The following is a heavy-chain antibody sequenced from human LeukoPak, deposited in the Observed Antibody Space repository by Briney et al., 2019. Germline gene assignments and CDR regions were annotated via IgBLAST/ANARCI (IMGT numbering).Heavy chain of an antibody. CDR2: ITWNSGDI. J-gene: IGHJ4*02. D-gene: IGHD2-2*01. CDR1: GFTFDDYA. Sequence: GGSLRLSCAASGFTFDDYAMHWVGQAPGKGLEWVSGITWNSGDIGYADSVKGRFTISRDNAKNSLYLQMNSLRAEDTALYYCAKDTCSSTSCSNDYWGQGTLVTVSS. CDR3: AKDTCSSTSCSNDY. V-gene: IGHV3-9*01.